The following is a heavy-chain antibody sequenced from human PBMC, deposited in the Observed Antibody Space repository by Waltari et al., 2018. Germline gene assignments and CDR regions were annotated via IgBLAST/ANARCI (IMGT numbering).Heavy chain of an antibody. V-gene: IGHV4-34*01. D-gene: IGHD4-17*01. CDR1: GGSFSGYY. Sequence: QVQLQQWGAGLLKPSATLSLTCAFYGGSFSGYYWTWIRQPPGKGLEWIGEINHSGSTNYNPSLKSRVTISVDTSKNQFSLKLSSVTAADTAVYYCARGNGDYLDDYWGQGTLVTVSS. CDR2: INHSGST. CDR3: ARGNGDYLDDY. J-gene: IGHJ4*02.